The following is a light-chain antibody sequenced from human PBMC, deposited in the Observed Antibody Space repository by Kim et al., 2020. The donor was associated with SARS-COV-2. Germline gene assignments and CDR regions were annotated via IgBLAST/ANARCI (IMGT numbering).Light chain of an antibody. J-gene: IGKJ1*01. CDR3: QQYSSSPAT. CDR1: QSVSSNY. Sequence: SPGERTTLTCKAGQSVSSNYLAWYQQKPGQAHRLLIYGASSRATGIPDRFSGSVSGTDFTLTITRLEPEDFAVYYCQQYSSSPATFGQGTKVDIK. V-gene: IGKV3-20*01. CDR2: GAS.